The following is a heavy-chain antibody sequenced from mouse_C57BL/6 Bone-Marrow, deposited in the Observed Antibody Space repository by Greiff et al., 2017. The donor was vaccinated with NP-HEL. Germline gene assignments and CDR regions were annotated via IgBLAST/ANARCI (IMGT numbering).Heavy chain of an antibody. CDR1: GYTFTSYG. J-gene: IGHJ4*01. V-gene: IGHV1-58*01. CDR2: IYIGNGYT. CDR3: ARGGAQATDYYAMDY. D-gene: IGHD3-2*02. Sequence: EVQLQESGAELVRPGSSVKMSCKTSGYTFTSYGINWVKQRPGQGLEWIGYIYIGNGYTEYNAKFKGKATLTSDKSSSTAYMQLRSLTSEDSAIYICARGGAQATDYYAMDYWGQGTSVTVSS.